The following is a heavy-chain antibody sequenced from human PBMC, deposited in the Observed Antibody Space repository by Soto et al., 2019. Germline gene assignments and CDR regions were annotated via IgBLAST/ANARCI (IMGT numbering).Heavy chain of an antibody. J-gene: IGHJ4*02. D-gene: IGHD6-19*01. CDR1: GFTFSSYD. Sequence: QVQLVESGGGVVQPGRSLRLSCAASGFTFSSYDMHWVRQAPGKGLEWVAIISYDGSNKYYADSVKGRFTISRDNSKNTLYPQMNSLRAEDTAVYYCAKEGLAVAGGDYWGQGTLVTVSS. CDR3: AKEGLAVAGGDY. V-gene: IGHV3-30*18. CDR2: ISYDGSNK.